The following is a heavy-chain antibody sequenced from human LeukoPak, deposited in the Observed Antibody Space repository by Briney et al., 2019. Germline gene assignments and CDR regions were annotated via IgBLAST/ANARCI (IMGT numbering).Heavy chain of an antibody. D-gene: IGHD6-6*01. Sequence: ASVKVSCKASGYTFTSYGISWVRQAPGQGLEWMGWISAYNGNTNYAQKFQGRVTITADESTSTAYMELSSLRSEDTAVYYCARGEYSSSSPLDYWGQGTLVTVSS. CDR2: ISAYNGNT. V-gene: IGHV1-18*01. J-gene: IGHJ4*02. CDR1: GYTFTSYG. CDR3: ARGEYSSSSPLDY.